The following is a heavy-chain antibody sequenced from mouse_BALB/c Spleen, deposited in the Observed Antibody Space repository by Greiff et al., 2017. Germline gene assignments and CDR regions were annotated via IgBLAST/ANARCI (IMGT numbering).Heavy chain of an antibody. J-gene: IGHJ4*01. CDR3: ARYYGSSYAMDY. CDR1: GYSITSDYA. D-gene: IGHD1-1*01. CDR2: ISYSGST. V-gene: IGHV3-2*02. Sequence: LMESGPGLVKPSQSLSLTCTVTGYSITSDYAWNWIRQFPGNKLEWMGYISYSGSTSYNPSLKSRISITRDTSKNQFFLQLNSVTTEDTATYYCARYYGSSYAMDYWGQGTSVTVSS.